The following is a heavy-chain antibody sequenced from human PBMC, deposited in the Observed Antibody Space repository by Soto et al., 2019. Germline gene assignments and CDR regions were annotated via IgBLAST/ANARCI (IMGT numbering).Heavy chain of an antibody. Sequence: VQLVESGGGVVQPGRSLRLSCAASGFTFSSYGMHWVRQAPGKGLEWVAVIWYDGSNKYYADSVKGRFTISRDNSKNTLYLQMNSLRAEDTAVYYCARDGMAAAGMGVYWGQGTLVTVSS. CDR3: ARDGMAAAGMGVY. CDR2: IWYDGSNK. D-gene: IGHD6-13*01. J-gene: IGHJ4*02. CDR1: GFTFSSYG. V-gene: IGHV3-33*01.